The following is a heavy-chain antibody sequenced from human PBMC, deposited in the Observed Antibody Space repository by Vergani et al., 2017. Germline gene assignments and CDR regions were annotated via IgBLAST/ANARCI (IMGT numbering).Heavy chain of an antibody. D-gene: IGHD2-2*01. J-gene: IGHJ6*03. CDR1: GFTFSGSA. Sequence: EVQLVESGGGLVQPGGSLKLSCAASGFTFSGSAMHWVRQASGKGLEWVGRIRSKANSYATAYAASVKGRFTISRDDSKNTAYLQMNSLKTEDTAVYYCTRQCSSTSCSYYDYYMDVWGKGTTVTVSS. V-gene: IGHV3-73*02. CDR2: IRSKANSYAT. CDR3: TRQCSSTSCSYYDYYMDV.